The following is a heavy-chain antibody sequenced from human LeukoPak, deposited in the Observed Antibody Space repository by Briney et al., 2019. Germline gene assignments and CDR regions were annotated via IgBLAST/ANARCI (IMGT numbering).Heavy chain of an antibody. CDR3: AKDYYDFWSGGYYYYYGMDV. D-gene: IGHD3-3*01. V-gene: IGHV3-30*18. Sequence: GGSLRLSWAASGFTFSSYVMHWVRQAPGKGLGWVAVISYDGGNKYYADSVKGRFTISRDNSKNTLYLQMNSLRSDDTAVYYCAKDYYDFWSGGYYYYYGMDVWGQGTTVTVSS. CDR1: GFTFSSYV. CDR2: ISYDGGNK. J-gene: IGHJ6*02.